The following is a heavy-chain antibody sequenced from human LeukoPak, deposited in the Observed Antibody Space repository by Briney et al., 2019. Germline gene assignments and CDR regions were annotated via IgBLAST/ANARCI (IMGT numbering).Heavy chain of an antibody. D-gene: IGHD1-14*01. J-gene: IGHJ4*02. CDR2: ISSSSSYI. CDR1: GFTFSSYS. Sequence: GGSLRLSCAASGFTFSSYSMNWVRQAPGKGLEWVSSISSSSSYIYYADSVKGRFTISRDNAKNSLYLQMNSLRAEDTAVYYCAAPFGGHLPRKDYWGQGTLVTVSS. CDR3: AAPFGGHLPRKDY. V-gene: IGHV3-21*04.